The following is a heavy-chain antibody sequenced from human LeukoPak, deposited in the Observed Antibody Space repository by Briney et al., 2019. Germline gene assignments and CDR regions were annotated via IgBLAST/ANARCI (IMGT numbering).Heavy chain of an antibody. D-gene: IGHD2-21*02. V-gene: IGHV4-4*07. CDR1: GGSISSYY. CDR3: ASGYCGGDCYYYYYMDV. CDR2: IYTSGST. Sequence: SETLSLTCTVSGGSISSYYWSWIRQPAGKGLEWIGRIYTSGSTNYNPSLKSRVTISVDTSKNQFSLKLSSVTAADTAVYYCASGYCGGDCYYYYYMDVWGKGTTVTVSS. J-gene: IGHJ6*03.